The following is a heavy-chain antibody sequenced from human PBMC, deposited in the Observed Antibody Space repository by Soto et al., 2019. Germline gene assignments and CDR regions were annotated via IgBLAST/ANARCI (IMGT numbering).Heavy chain of an antibody. CDR3: ARGCGSAHCPYYFNL. CDR2: ISGSGGST. Sequence: PGGSLRLSRAAPGFTFSSYALSGVPPAPGEGLEWVSAISGSGGSTYYADSVKGRFTISRDNSKNTLYLQMNSLRVEDTAIYYCARGCGSAHCPYYFNLWGQGTQVTVSS. CDR1: GFTFSSYA. V-gene: IGHV3-23*01. D-gene: IGHD6-19*01. J-gene: IGHJ4*02.